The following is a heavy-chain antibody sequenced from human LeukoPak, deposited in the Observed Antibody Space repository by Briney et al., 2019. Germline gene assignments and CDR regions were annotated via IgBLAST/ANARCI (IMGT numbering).Heavy chain of an antibody. CDR1: GFTFSNHW. V-gene: IGHV3-7*01. J-gene: IGHJ4*02. CDR2: IKEDGSEK. D-gene: IGHD3-10*01. Sequence: PGGSLRLSCAASGFTFSNHWMSWARQAPGKGLEWVANIKEDGSEKYYVDSVKGRFTISRDNAKNSLYLQMNSLTAEGTAVYYCARTIRGYWGQGTLVTVSS. CDR3: ARTIRGY.